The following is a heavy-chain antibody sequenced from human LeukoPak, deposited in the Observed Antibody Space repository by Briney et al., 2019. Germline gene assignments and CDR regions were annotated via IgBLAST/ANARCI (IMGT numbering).Heavy chain of an antibody. CDR1: GFTFSSYT. J-gene: IGHJ6*02. V-gene: IGHV3-48*01. Sequence: GGSLRLSCAASGFTFSSYTMNWVRQAPGKGLEWVSYISSSSGTIYYADSVKGRFTISRDNAKNSLYLQMNSLGAEDTAVYYCAREGTMDYYYYYGMDVWGQGTTVTVSS. CDR3: AREGTMDYYYYYGMDV. D-gene: IGHD3-10*01. CDR2: ISSSSGTI.